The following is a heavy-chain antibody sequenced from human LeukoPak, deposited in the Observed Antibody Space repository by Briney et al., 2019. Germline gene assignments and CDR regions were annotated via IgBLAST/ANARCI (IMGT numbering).Heavy chain of an antibody. CDR3: AKATSVTTLFDY. CDR2: ISGSGGST. Sequence: GGSLRLSCAASGFTFSSYGMSWVRQAPGKGLEWVSAISGSGGSTYYADSVKGRFTISRDNSKNTLYLQMNSLRVEDTAVYYCAKATSVTTLFDYWGQGTLVTVSS. D-gene: IGHD4-17*01. CDR1: GFTFSSYG. J-gene: IGHJ4*02. V-gene: IGHV3-23*01.